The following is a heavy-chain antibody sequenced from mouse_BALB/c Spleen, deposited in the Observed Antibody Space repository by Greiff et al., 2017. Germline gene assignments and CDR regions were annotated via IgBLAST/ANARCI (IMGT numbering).Heavy chain of an antibody. CDR2: ISSGGSN. Sequence: EVKLVESGGGLVKPGGSLKLSCAASGFTFSSYDMSWVRQTPEKRLEWVASISSGGSNYYPDSVKGRFTISRDNARTILYLQMSSLRSEDAALYYCARQSGGGYPAYWGQGTLVTVSA. CDR3: ARQSGGGYPAY. D-gene: IGHD2-2*01. CDR1: GFTFSSYD. V-gene: IGHV5-6-5*01. J-gene: IGHJ3*01.